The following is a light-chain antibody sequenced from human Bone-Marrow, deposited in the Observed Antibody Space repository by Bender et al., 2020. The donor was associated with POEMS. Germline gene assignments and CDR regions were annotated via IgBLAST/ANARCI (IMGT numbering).Light chain of an antibody. CDR2: EGS. J-gene: IGLJ3*02. CDR1: SSDVGGYNL. V-gene: IGLV2-23*01. Sequence: QSALTQPASVSGSPGQSITISCTGTSSDVGGYNLVSWYQQHPGKAPKLMIFEGSRRPSGVSSGFSGSKSGNTASLAISGLQAEDEADYYCCSYAGFNTWVFGGGTKLTVL. CDR3: CSYAGFNTWV.